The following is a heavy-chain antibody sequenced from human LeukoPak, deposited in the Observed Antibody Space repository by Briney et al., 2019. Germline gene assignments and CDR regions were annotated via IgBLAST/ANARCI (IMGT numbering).Heavy chain of an antibody. CDR1: GFTFSSYC. Sequence: GGSLRLSCAASGFTFSSYCMSWVRQAPGKGLEWVANINKDESEKYYVDSVEGRFTISRDNAKNSLYLQMNSLRAEDTAVYYCARCRTTVTAMPGYWGQGTLVTVSS. CDR3: ARCRTTVTAMPGY. J-gene: IGHJ4*02. V-gene: IGHV3-7*03. D-gene: IGHD4-17*01. CDR2: INKDESEK.